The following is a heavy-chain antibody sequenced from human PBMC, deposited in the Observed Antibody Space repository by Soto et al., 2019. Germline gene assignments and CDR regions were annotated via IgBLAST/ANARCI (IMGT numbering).Heavy chain of an antibody. J-gene: IGHJ6*02. Sequence: PSETLSLTCTVSGGSISSGGYYWSWIRQHPGKGLEWIGYIYYSGSTYYNPSLKSRVTISVDTSKNQFSLKLSSVTAADTAVYYCARDTTVTYYYYGMDVWGQGTTVTVSS. CDR1: GGSISSGGYY. CDR3: ARDTTVTYYYYGMDV. V-gene: IGHV4-31*03. D-gene: IGHD4-4*01. CDR2: IYYSGST.